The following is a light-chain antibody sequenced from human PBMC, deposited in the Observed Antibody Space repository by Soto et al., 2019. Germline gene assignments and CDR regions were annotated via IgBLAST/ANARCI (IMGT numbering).Light chain of an antibody. CDR2: DVS. J-gene: IGLJ2*01. CDR1: SSDVGGYNY. CDR3: SSYTSSSTLVV. Sequence: QSALPQPASVSGSPGQSITISFTGTSSDVGGYNYVSWYQQHPGKDPKLMIYDVSKRPSGVSNRFSVSKSGNTASLTISGLQAEDEADYYCSSYTSSSTLVVFGGGTKVTVL. V-gene: IGLV2-14*01.